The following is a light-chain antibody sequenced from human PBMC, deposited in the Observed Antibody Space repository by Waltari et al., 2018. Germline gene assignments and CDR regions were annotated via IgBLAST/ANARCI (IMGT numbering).Light chain of an antibody. CDR2: EVS. CDR1: SSDVGGYNF. CDR3: GSYTSSSTYV. V-gene: IGLV2-14*01. Sequence: QSALTQPASVSGSPGQSSTISCTGTSSDVGGYNFVSWYQHHPGKAPKLMIYEVSNRPSGVSNRFSGSKSGNTASLTISGLQAEDEADYYCGSYTSSSTYVFGTGTKVTVL. J-gene: IGLJ1*01.